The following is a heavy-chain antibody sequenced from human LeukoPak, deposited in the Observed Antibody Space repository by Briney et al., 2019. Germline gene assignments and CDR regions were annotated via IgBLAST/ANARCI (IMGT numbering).Heavy chain of an antibody. D-gene: IGHD2-21*02. CDR1: GFTFSSYS. V-gene: IGHV3-21*01. CDR2: ISSSSSYI. CDR3: ARVAYCGGDCYLDAFDI. Sequence: GGSLRLSCAASGFTFSSYSMNWVRQTPGKGLEWVSSISSSSSYIYYADSVKGRFTISRDNTKNSLYLQMNSLRAEDTAVYYCARVAYCGGDCYLDAFDIWGQGTMVTVSS. J-gene: IGHJ3*02.